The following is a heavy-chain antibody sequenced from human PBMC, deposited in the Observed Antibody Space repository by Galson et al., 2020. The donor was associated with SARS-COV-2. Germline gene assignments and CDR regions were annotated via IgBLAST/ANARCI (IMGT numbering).Heavy chain of an antibody. CDR2: ISWDGDTK. Sequence: GGSLRLSCAASGFTFENYAMHWVRQAPGKGLEWVSGISWDGDTKGYADSVKGRFIISRDSAKSSLYLQMNRLRHDDTALYFCTKDFYDSWSGYFTPSFDYWGQGALVTVSS. CDR3: TKDFYDSWSGYFTPSFDY. D-gene: IGHD3-3*01. V-gene: IGHV3-9*01. CDR1: GFTFENYA. J-gene: IGHJ4*02.